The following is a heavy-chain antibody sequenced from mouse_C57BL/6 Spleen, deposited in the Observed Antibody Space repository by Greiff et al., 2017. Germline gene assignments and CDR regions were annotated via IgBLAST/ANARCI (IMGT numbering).Heavy chain of an antibody. CDR1: GYTFTGYW. V-gene: IGHV1-9*01. Sequence: QVQLQQSGAELMKPGASVKLSCKATGYTFTGYWIEWVKQRPGHGLEWIGEILPGSGSTNYNKKFKGKATFTADTSSNTAYMQLSSLTTEDSAIYYCARSYYDGRSYAWFAYWGQGTLVTVSA. CDR2: ILPGSGST. D-gene: IGHD1-1*01. CDR3: ARSYYDGRSYAWFAY. J-gene: IGHJ3*01.